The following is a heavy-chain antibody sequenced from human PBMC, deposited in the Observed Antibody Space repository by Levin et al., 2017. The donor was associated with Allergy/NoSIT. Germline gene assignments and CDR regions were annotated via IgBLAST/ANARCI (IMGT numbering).Heavy chain of an antibody. CDR2: INHSGTT. D-gene: IGHD5-24*01. V-gene: IGHV4-34*01. Sequence: SETLSLTCGVDGGTFTGYYWSWVRQSPGKGLEWIGGINHSGTTNYNPSLKSRVTISVDTSKKQFSLNLSSVTAADTAVYFCTRDAYKGPFDYWGQGILVTVSS. J-gene: IGHJ4*02. CDR3: TRDAYKGPFDY. CDR1: GGTFTGYY.